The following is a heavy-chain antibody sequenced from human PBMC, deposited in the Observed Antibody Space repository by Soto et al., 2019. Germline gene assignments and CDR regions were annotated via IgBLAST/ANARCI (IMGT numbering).Heavy chain of an antibody. CDR2: IDYSGPT. Sequence: TSETLSLTCPVSGGSVSSGSYYWTWIQQPPGKGLDGLGYIDYSGPTNYNPPLESRITISVDTSGNKFSLTLSSVTAADTAVYFCARTYCTTAACQAHGIDVWGQGTTVTVSS. V-gene: IGHV4-61*01. CDR1: GGSVSSGSYY. CDR3: ARTYCTTAACQAHGIDV. J-gene: IGHJ6*02. D-gene: IGHD2-21*02.